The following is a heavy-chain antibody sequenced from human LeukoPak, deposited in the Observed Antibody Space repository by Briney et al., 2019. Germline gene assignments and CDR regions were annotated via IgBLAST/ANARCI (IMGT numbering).Heavy chain of an antibody. CDR2: IKEDASEE. Sequence: PGGSLRLSCAVSGFTSSRHWMSWVRQTPEKGLEWGANIKEDASEENYVDSVKGRFTISRDNAKNSLYLQMNSLRAEDTAVYYCARGYCSGGSCYFDYWGQGTLVTVSS. D-gene: IGHD2-15*01. J-gene: IGHJ4*02. CDR3: ARGYCSGGSCYFDY. CDR1: GFTSSRHW. V-gene: IGHV3-7*01.